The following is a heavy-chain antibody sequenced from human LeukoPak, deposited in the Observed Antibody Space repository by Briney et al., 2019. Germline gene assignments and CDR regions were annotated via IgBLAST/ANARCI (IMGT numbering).Heavy chain of an antibody. CDR2: IWYDGSNK. Sequence: GGSLRLSCAASGFIFSSHGMHWVRQAPGKGLEWVAVIWYDGSNKYYADSVKGRFTISRDNSKNMLYVEMNSLRAEDTAVYYCVGWGSGKVMDVWGKGTTGTVSP. CDR3: VGWGSGKVMDV. V-gene: IGHV3-33*01. D-gene: IGHD7-27*01. CDR1: GFIFSSHG. J-gene: IGHJ6*04.